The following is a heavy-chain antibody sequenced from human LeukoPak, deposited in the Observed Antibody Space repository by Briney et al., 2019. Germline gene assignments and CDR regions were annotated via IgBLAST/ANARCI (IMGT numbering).Heavy chain of an antibody. Sequence: GGSLRLSCAASGFTFSSYGMSWVRQAPGKGLEWVSAISGSGGSTYYADSVKGRFTISRDNAKNSVYLQMNSLRAEDTAVYYCARVRKYYYGSGSLNYYMDVWGKGTTVTISS. J-gene: IGHJ6*03. D-gene: IGHD3-10*01. CDR1: GFTFSSYG. CDR2: ISGSGGST. CDR3: ARVRKYYYGSGSLNYYMDV. V-gene: IGHV3-23*01.